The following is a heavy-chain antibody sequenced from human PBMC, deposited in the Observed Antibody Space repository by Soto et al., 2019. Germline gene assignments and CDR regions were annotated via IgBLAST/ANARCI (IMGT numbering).Heavy chain of an antibody. J-gene: IGHJ5*02. D-gene: IGHD3-10*01. CDR2: LYWDDDK. V-gene: IGHV2-5*02. CDR3: VSGSFPNWSDP. CDR1: GFSLSTSGVG. Sequence: QITLKESGPPLVNPTQTLTLTCTFSGFSLSTSGVGVGWIRQPPGKALEWLALLYWDDDKRYSPSLKNRLTITKDTSKNQVVITMSNMDPVDTATYYCVSGSFPNWSDPWGQGTLVTVSS.